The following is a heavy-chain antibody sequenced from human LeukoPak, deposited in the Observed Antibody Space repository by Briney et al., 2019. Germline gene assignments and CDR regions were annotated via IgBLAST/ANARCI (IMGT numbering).Heavy chain of an antibody. D-gene: IGHD3-22*01. J-gene: IGHJ4*02. CDR3: ARDLRVVFTGSFDS. V-gene: IGHV3-20*04. CDR2: INWNGDST. Sequence: GGSLRLSCAAPGFSFDDYGLTWVRQAPGKGLEWVSGINWNGDSTDYADSVKGRFTISRNNAKNSLYLQMNSLRAEDTALYYCARDLRVVFTGSFDSWGQGTLVTVSS. CDR1: GFSFDDYG.